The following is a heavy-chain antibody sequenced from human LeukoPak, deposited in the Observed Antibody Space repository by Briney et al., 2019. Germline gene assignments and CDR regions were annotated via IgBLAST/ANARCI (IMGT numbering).Heavy chain of an antibody. CDR1: GYTFTGYY. CDR3: ARHDYGDYVGYFDY. J-gene: IGHJ4*02. V-gene: IGHV1-2*02. Sequence: GASVKVSCXASGYTFTGYYMHWVRQAPGQGLAWMGWINPNSGGTNYAQKFQGRVTMTRDTSISTAYMELSRLRSDDTAVYYCARHDYGDYVGYFDYWGQGTLVTVSS. CDR2: INPNSGGT. D-gene: IGHD4-17*01.